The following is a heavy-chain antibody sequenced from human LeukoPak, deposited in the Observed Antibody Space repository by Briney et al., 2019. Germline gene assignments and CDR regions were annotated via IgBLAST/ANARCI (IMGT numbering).Heavy chain of an antibody. D-gene: IGHD4-17*01. CDR2: ISYDGSNK. V-gene: IGHV3-30*18. CDR1: GFTFSSYG. CDR3: AKLRVGDDYGDYGDQFQH. Sequence: GRSLRLSCAASGFTFSSYGMHWVRQAPGKGLEWVAVISYDGSNKYYADSVKGRFTISRDNSKNTLYLQMNSLRAEDTAVYYCAKLRVGDDYGDYGDQFQHWGQGTLVTVSS. J-gene: IGHJ1*01.